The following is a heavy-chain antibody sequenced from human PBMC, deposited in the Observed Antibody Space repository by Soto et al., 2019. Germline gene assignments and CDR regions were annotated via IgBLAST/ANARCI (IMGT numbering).Heavy chain of an antibody. J-gene: IGHJ5*02. D-gene: IGHD3-10*01. CDR3: ASRITMVRGVRGDWFDP. CDR2: IYHSGST. Sequence: SETLSLTCAFSCGSIISSNWWSWVRQPPGKGLEWIGEIYHSGSTNYNPSLKSRVTISVDKSKNQFSLKLSSVTAADTAVYYCASRITMVRGVRGDWFDPWGQGTLVTVSS. V-gene: IGHV4-4*02. CDR1: CGSIISSNW.